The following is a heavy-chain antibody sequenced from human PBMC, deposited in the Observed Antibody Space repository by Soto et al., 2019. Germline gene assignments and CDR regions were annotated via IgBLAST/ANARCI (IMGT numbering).Heavy chain of an antibody. J-gene: IGHJ4*01. CDR3: VRGTKGKSTSTCYRYFDF. Sequence: SETLSLTCTVSGGSISSYYWSWIRQPPGKGLEWIGYIYYSGSTNYNPSLKSRVTISVDTSKNQFSLKLSSVTAADTAVYYCVRGTKGKSTSTCYRYFDFWGRVTLVTVSS. V-gene: IGHV4-59*01. CDR1: GGSISSYY. CDR2: IYYSGST. D-gene: IGHD2-2*01.